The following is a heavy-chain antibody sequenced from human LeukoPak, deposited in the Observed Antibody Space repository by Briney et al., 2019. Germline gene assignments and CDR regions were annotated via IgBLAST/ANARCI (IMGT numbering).Heavy chain of an antibody. D-gene: IGHD6-19*01. CDR3: ARLGIAVAGNY. J-gene: IGHJ4*02. CDR1: GFTFGSYS. V-gene: IGHV3-48*01. CDR2: ISSSSSTI. Sequence: PGGSLRLSCAASGFTFGSYSMNWVRQAPGKGLEWVSYISSSSSTIYYADSVKGRFTISRDNAKNSLYLQMNSLRAEDTAVYCCARLGIAVAGNYWGQGTLVTVSS.